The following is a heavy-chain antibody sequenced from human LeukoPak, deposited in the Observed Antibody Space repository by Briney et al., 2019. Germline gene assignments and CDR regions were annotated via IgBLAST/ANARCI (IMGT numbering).Heavy chain of an antibody. D-gene: IGHD1-26*01. V-gene: IGHV3-30*02. CDR3: AKDPSGSYRGYFDY. CDR1: GFTFNIFG. J-gene: IGHJ4*02. Sequence: GGSLRLSCAASGFTFNIFGMHWVRQAPGKGLEWVAFIRYDGSNKYYADSVKGRFTISRDNSKNTLYLQMDSLRAEDTAVYYCAKDPSGSYRGYFDYWGQGTLVTVSS. CDR2: IRYDGSNK.